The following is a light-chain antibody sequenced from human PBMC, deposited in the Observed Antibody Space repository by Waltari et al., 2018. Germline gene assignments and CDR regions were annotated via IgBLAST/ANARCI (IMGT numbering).Light chain of an antibody. CDR2: KVT. CDR3: MQSTKDPWT. J-gene: IGKJ1*01. V-gene: IGKV2D-29*02. Sequence: DIVMTQTPLSLPVPPGEPASISCRSSQSLLYSNGNTYLHWYLQKPGQSPRLLIYKVTNRESGVPDRFSGSGSGTDFTLKISRVEPEDVGVYYCMQSTKDPWTFGQGTKVEIK. CDR1: QSLLYSNGNTY.